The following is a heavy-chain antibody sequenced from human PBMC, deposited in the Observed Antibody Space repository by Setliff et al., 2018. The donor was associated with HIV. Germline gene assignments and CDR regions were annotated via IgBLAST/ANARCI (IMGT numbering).Heavy chain of an antibody. D-gene: IGHD2-8*01. CDR3: AKTANLIVLMVYALS. CDR1: GFIFGNYA. Sequence: GGSLRLSCAASGFIFGNYAMSWVRQAPGKGLEWVSVLSDSGGSTYYADSVKGRFTISRDNSKNTLYLQMNSLRAEDTAIYYCAKTANLIVLMVYALSWGQGTLVTVSS. V-gene: IGHV3-23*01. J-gene: IGHJ4*02. CDR2: LSDSGGST.